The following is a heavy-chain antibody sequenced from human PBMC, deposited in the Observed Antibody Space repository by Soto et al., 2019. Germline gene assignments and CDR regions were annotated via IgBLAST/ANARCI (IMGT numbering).Heavy chain of an antibody. CDR3: ARTLYGDNVDY. J-gene: IGHJ4*02. V-gene: IGHV1-8*01. CDR1: LFPFTNYD. CDR2: MNPNSGNT. Sequence: ASVKVSCHASLFPFTNYDIKWVRQATGQGLEWMGWMNPNSGNTGYAQKFQGRVTMTRNTSISTAYMELSSLRSEDTAVYYCARTLYGDNVDYWGQGTLVTVSS. D-gene: IGHD4-17*01.